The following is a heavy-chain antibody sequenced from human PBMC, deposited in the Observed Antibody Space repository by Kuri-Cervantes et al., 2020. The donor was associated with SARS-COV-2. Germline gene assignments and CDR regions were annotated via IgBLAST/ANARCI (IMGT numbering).Heavy chain of an antibody. Sequence: SQTLSLTCTVSGGSISSYYWSWIRQPPGKGLEWIGYIYYSGSTNYNPSLKSRVTISVDTSKNQFSLKLSSVTAADTAVYYCARGLATTMVRGVRLYWYFDLWGRGTLVTVSS. CDR1: GGSISSYY. CDR2: IYYSGST. CDR3: ARGLATTMVRGVRLYWYFDL. V-gene: IGHV4-59*01. D-gene: IGHD3-10*01. J-gene: IGHJ2*01.